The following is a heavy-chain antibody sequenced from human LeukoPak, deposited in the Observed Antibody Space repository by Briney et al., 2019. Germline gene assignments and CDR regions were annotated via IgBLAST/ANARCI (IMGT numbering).Heavy chain of an antibody. J-gene: IGHJ4*02. Sequence: NPSETLSLTCAVYGGSFSGYYWSWIRQPPGKGLEWIGEINHSGSTNYNPSLKSRVTISVDTSKNQFSLKLSSVTAADTAVYYCARGQASSTYDFWRKTNPYFDYWGQGTLVTVSS. D-gene: IGHD3-3*01. CDR2: INHSGST. CDR1: GGSFSGYY. V-gene: IGHV4-34*01. CDR3: ARGQASSTYDFWRKTNPYFDY.